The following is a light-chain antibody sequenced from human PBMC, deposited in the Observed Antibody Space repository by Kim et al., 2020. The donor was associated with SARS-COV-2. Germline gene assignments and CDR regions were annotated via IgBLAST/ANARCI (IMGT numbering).Light chain of an antibody. J-gene: IGKJ2*01. CDR1: QSISTN. V-gene: IGKV3-15*01. CDR2: GAS. CDR3: QQYNNWPLYT. Sequence: EMVMTQSPSTLSMSPGERATLSCRASQSISTNVAWYQQKPGQAPRLLIYGASTRATGIPARFRGSGSGTDFTHTISSLQSEDFAVYYCQQYNNWPLYTFGQRTKLEI.